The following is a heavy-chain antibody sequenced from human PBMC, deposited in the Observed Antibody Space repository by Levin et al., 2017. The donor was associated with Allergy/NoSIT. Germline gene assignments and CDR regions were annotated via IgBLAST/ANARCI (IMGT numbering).Heavy chain of an antibody. CDR2: IWYDGSNK. CDR3: AREDILTGYSRYYYGMDV. CDR1: GFTFSSYG. J-gene: IGHJ6*02. V-gene: IGHV3-33*01. D-gene: IGHD3-9*01. Sequence: GGSLRLSCAASGFTFSSYGMHWVRQAPGKGLEWVAIIWYDGSNKYYADSVTGRFTISRDNSKNTLYLEMTSLRAEDTAVYYCAREDILTGYSRYYYGMDVWGQGTTVTVSS.